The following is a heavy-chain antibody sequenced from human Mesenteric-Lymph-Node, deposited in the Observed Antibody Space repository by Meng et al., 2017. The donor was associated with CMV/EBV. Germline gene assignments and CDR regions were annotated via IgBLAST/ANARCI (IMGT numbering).Heavy chain of an antibody. CDR2: INWNGGST. J-gene: IGHJ4*02. Sequence: GESLKISCAASGFTFDDYGMSWVRQAPGKGLEWVSGINWNGGSTGYADSVKGRFTISRDNAKNSLYLQMNSLRAEDTALYYCARDRTGTTIIKYYFDYWGQGTLVTVSS. D-gene: IGHD1-7*01. CDR3: ARDRTGTTIIKYYFDY. V-gene: IGHV3-20*04. CDR1: GFTFDDYG.